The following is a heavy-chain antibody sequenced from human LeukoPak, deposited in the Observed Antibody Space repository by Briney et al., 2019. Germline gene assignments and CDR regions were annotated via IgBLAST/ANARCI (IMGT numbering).Heavy chain of an antibody. CDR1: GASMRTYY. V-gene: IGHV4-59*08. Sequence: SETLSLTCTVSGASMRTYYWSWIRQPPGKGLEWIGFIYHSGSTDYNPSLKSRGTISVDTSKNQFSLKLSSVTAADTADYYCARTNYYGSGSYYPDLWGQGTLVTVSS. D-gene: IGHD3-10*01. CDR2: IYHSGST. J-gene: IGHJ5*02. CDR3: ARTNYYGSGSYYPDL.